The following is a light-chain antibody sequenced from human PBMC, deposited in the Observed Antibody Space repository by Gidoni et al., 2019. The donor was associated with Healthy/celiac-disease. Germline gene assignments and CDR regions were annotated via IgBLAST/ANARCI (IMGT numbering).Light chain of an antibody. CDR3: QQFESSPT. V-gene: IGKV3-20*01. CDR1: QSVSSSA. CDR2: GAS. Sequence: EIVLTQSPGTLSLSPGARATLSCRASQSVSSSAIVWYQQKPGQTPMLVIYGASSRATGIPDRFSGSGSGTDFTLTSSRLEPEDFAVYYCQQFESSPTFGGGTRVEMK. J-gene: IGKJ4*01.